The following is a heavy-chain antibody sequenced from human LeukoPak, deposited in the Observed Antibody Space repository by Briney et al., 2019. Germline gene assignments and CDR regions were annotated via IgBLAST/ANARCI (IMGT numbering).Heavy chain of an antibody. V-gene: IGHV1-46*01. CDR1: GYTFTSYY. J-gene: IGHJ6*03. Sequence: ASVKVSCKASGYTFTSYYMHWVRQAPGQGLEWMGIINPSGGSTSYAQKFQGRVTMTRDMSTSTVYMELSSLRSEDTAVYYCARDRRIAAAGTGVTDYYYYYMDVWGKGTTVTVSS. CDR3: ARDRRIAAAGTGVTDYYYYYMDV. D-gene: IGHD6-13*01. CDR2: INPSGGST.